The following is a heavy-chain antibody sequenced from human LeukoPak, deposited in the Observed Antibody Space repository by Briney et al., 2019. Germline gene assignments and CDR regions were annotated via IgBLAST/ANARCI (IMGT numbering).Heavy chain of an antibody. V-gene: IGHV3-7*01. CDR1: GFTFSSYW. Sequence: GGSLRLSCAASGFTFSSYWMSWVRQAPGKGLEWVANIKQDGSEKYYVDSVKGRFTISRDNAKNSLYLQMNSLRAEDTAVYYCARDQAYDYVWGSYRSTGAFDIWGQGTMVTVSS. CDR3: ARDQAYDYVWGSYRSTGAFDI. J-gene: IGHJ3*02. D-gene: IGHD3-16*02. CDR2: IKQDGSEK.